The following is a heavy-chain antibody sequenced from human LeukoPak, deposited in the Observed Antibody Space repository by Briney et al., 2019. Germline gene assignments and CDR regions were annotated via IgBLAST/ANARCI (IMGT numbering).Heavy chain of an antibody. Sequence: PGGSLRLSCATSGFTFSAYIMHWVRQAPGKGLEWVSAISGSGGSTYYADSVKGRFTISRDNSKNTLYLQMNSLRAEDTAVYYCAKDSGTMVRGVFDYWGQGTLVTVSS. J-gene: IGHJ4*02. CDR1: GFTFSAYI. CDR3: AKDSGTMVRGVFDY. D-gene: IGHD3-10*01. CDR2: ISGSGGST. V-gene: IGHV3-23*01.